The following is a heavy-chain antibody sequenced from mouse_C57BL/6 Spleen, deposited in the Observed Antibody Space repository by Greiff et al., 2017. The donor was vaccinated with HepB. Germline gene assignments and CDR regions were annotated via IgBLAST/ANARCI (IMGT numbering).Heavy chain of an antibody. V-gene: IGHV1-64*01. D-gene: IGHD1-1*01. Sequence: QVQLQQPGAELVKPGASVKLSCKASGYTFTSYWMHWVKQRPGQGLEWIGMIHPNSGSTNYNEKFKSKATLTVDKSSSTAYMQLSSLTSEDSAVYYCARRVLLRWYFDVWGTGTTVTVSS. CDR1: GYTFTSYW. CDR2: IHPNSGST. J-gene: IGHJ1*03. CDR3: ARRVLLRWYFDV.